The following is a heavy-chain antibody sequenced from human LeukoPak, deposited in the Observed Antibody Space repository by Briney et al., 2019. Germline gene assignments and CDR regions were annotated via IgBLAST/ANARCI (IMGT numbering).Heavy chain of an antibody. Sequence: GGSLRLSCAASGFTVSSNYMSWVRQAPGKGLEWVSVIYSGGSTYYADSVKGRFTISRDNSKNTLYLQMNSLRAEDTAVYYCARVRRSGSYADYWGQGTLVTVSS. J-gene: IGHJ4*02. CDR1: GFTVSSNY. CDR2: IYSGGST. CDR3: ARVRRSGSYADY. D-gene: IGHD3-10*01. V-gene: IGHV3-53*01.